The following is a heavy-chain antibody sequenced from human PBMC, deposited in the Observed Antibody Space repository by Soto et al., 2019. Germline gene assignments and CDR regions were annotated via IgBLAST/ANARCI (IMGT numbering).Heavy chain of an antibody. CDR2: INVVNGNT. Sequence: VQLVQSGAEVKKPGASVQVSCTASGYTFMRYAMHWVRQAPGQRPEWMGWINVVNGNTKYSEKFEGRVTITRDTFASIAYMEVSSLRSEDTAIYYCARVGAAGGMDVWGQGTTVIVSS. CDR1: GYTFMRYA. CDR3: ARVGAAGGMDV. J-gene: IGHJ6*02. D-gene: IGHD6-13*01. V-gene: IGHV1-3*01.